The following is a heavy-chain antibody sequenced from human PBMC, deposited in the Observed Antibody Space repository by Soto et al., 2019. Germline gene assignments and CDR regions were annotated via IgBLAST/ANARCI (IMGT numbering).Heavy chain of an antibody. V-gene: IGHV1-8*01. J-gene: IGHJ5*02. CDR2: INPNNGNT. CDR3: ARTSSATRGGFDP. Sequence: GASVKVSCKASGYTFTSYDINWVRQATGQGLEWMRWINPNNGNTGYAQKFQGRVTMTRDTSISTAYMELSSLRSEDTAVYFCARTSSATRGGFDPWGQGTLVTVSS. CDR1: GYTFTSYD. D-gene: IGHD3-10*01.